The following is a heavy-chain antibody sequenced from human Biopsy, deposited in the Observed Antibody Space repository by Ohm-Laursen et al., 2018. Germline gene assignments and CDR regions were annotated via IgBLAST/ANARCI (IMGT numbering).Heavy chain of an antibody. CDR3: ARDFRAGSGFLGSNNHYCGMDV. D-gene: IGHD5-24*01. Sequence: GTLSLTCTVSGGSISDYYWTWIPQSPGQGLECIGYIYYYNGRMSYNPSLNSRVTMSVDTSQNQFSLNLNSVTAADTAVYYCARDFRAGSGFLGSNNHYCGMDVWGPGTRVTVSS. CDR2: IYYYNGRM. CDR1: GGSISDYY. V-gene: IGHV4-59*01. J-gene: IGHJ6*02.